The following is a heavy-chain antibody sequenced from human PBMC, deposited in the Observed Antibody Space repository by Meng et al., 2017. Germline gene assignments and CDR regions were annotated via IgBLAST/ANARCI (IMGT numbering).Heavy chain of an antibody. CDR2: INPNSGVT. Sequence: VQLVQSGAEVKKPGASLKVSCKASGYLFTGYYIHWVRQAPGQGLEWMGQINPNSGVTNFAQRFQGRVTMTRDTSISTAYMELSRLTSDDTAVYYCARDRVWELRSLLDYWGQGTLVTVSS. D-gene: IGHD1-26*01. V-gene: IGHV1-2*06. CDR1: GYLFTGYY. CDR3: ARDRVWELRSLLDY. J-gene: IGHJ4*02.